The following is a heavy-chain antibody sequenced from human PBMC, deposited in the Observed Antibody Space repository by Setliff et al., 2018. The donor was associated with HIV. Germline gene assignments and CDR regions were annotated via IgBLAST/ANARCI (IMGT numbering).Heavy chain of an antibody. D-gene: IGHD1-1*01. V-gene: IGHV1-2*02. J-gene: IGHJ4*02. CDR1: GYIFSAYY. Sequence: ASVKVSCKTSGYIFSAYYLHWLRRAPGQGLEWMGWISCSSGDTNYAEKFQGRVTMTRDTSINTVYMDLNTLTSDDTAVYYCALANIVSTARWNHWGRGTLVTVSS. CDR3: ALANIVSTARWNH. CDR2: ISCSSGDT.